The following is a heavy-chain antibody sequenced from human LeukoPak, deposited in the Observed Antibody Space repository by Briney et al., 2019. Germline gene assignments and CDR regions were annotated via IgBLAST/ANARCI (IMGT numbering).Heavy chain of an antibody. J-gene: IGHJ4*02. Sequence: GGSLRLSCAASGFTFSSYWMSWVRQAPGKGLEWVANIKQDGSQKSYVDSVKGRFTISRDNANNLLYLQMNSLRAEDTAVYYCARESFAARWDWGQGTPVTVSS. V-gene: IGHV3-7*01. CDR3: ARESFAARWD. CDR2: IKQDGSQK. CDR1: GFTFSSYW. D-gene: IGHD6-6*01.